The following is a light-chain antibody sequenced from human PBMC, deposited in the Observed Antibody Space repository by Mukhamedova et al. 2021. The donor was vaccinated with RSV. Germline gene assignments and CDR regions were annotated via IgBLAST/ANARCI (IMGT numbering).Light chain of an antibody. J-gene: IGKJ1*01. CDR2: KAS. CDR1: QSISSW. V-gene: IGKV1-5*03. Sequence: GDRVTITCRASQSISSWLAWYQQKPGKAPKLLIYKASSLESGVPSRFSGSGSGTEFTLTISSLQPDDFATYYCQQYNSYSRWTFG. CDR3: QQYNSYSRWT.